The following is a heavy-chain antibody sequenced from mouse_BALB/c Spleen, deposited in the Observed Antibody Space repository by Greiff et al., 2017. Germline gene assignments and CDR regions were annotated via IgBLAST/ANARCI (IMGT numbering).Heavy chain of an antibody. CDR3: ARDPGYFDY. J-gene: IGHJ2*01. CDR2: IRKKGNGYTT. V-gene: IGHV7-3*02. Sequence: EVKLVESGGGLVQPGGSLRLSCGTSGFTFTDYYMSWVRQPPGKALEWLGFIRKKGNGYTTEYSASVKGRFTISRDNSQSILYRQMNTLRAEDSATYYCARDPGYFDYWGQGTTLTVSS. CDR1: GFTFTDYY.